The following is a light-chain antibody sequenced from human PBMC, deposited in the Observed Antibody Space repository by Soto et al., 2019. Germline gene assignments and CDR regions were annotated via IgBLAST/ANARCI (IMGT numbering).Light chain of an antibody. CDR3: LHALQTPLT. J-gene: IGKJ5*01. CDR1: QSLLHTNGYNY. Sequence: DIVMTQSPLSLPVTPGEPASISCRSSQSLLHTNGYNYLDWYLQKPGQSPQLLISLNSNRASGVPDRFSGSGSGTDCTLKISRVETEDVGVYYCLHALQTPLTFGQGTRLEIK. CDR2: LNS. V-gene: IGKV2-28*01.